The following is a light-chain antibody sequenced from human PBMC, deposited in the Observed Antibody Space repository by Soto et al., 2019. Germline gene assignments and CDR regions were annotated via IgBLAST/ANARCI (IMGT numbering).Light chain of an antibody. CDR2: DAS. V-gene: IGKV3-11*01. CDR3: QQSSNWPQYT. J-gene: IGKJ2*01. CDR1: QSVSSY. Sequence: EIVLTQSPATLSLSPGERATISCRASQSVSSYLAWYQQKPGQAPRLLIYDASNRATGIPARFSGSGSGTDFTLTLSSLEPEDFAVYYCQQSSNWPQYTFGQGTKLEIK.